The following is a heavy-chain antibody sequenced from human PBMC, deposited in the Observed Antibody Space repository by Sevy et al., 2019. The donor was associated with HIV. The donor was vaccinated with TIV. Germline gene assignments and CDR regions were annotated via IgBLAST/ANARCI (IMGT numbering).Heavy chain of an antibody. Sequence: SETLSLTCAVSGASITSINWWSWVRQPPGKGLEWIGEIYHTGSTNYNPSLKSRVTISLDKSKNQFSLKLSSVTAADTALYYCARVLYDFWSDSYAEPYYYYGMDVWGQGTTVTVSS. D-gene: IGHD3-3*01. J-gene: IGHJ6*02. CDR3: ARVLYDFWSDSYAEPYYYYGMDV. CDR1: GASITSINW. V-gene: IGHV4-4*02. CDR2: IYHTGST.